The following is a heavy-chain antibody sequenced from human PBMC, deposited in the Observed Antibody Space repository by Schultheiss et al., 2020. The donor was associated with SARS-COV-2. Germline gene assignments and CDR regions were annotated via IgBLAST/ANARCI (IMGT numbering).Heavy chain of an antibody. CDR2: INPNSGGT. J-gene: IGHJ4*02. CDR3: ASQQENDSSFDY. V-gene: IGHV1-2*04. D-gene: IGHD3-22*01. Sequence: ASVKVSCKASGYTFTGYYMHWVRQAPGQGLEWMGWINPNSGGTNYAQKFQGWVTMTRDTSISTAYMELRSLRSDDTAVYYCASQQENDSSFDYWGQGTLVTVSS. CDR1: GYTFTGYY.